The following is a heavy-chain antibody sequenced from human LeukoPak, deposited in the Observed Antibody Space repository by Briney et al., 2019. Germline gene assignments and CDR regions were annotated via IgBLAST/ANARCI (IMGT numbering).Heavy chain of an antibody. V-gene: IGHV1-69*04. J-gene: IGHJ4*02. D-gene: IGHD5-24*01. Sequence: SVKVSCKASGGTFSSYAISWVRQAPGQGLEWMGRIIPIFGIANYAQKFQGRVTITADKSTSTAYMELSSLRSEDTAVYYCERDFVRDGYNSHWGQGTLVTVSS. CDR2: IIPIFGIA. CDR1: GGTFSSYA. CDR3: ERDFVRDGYNSH.